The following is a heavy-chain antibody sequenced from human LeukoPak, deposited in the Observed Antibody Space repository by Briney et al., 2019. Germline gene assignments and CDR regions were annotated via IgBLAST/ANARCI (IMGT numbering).Heavy chain of an antibody. CDR1: GGSISSHY. Sequence: PSETLSLTCTVSGGSISSHYWSWIRQPPGKGREWSGYIYYSGSTNYNPSLKSRVTISVDTSKNQFSLKLSSVTAADTAVYYCARDSPMAGFDYWGQGTLVTVSS. CDR2: IYYSGST. V-gene: IGHV4-59*11. D-gene: IGHD5-24*01. J-gene: IGHJ4*02. CDR3: ARDSPMAGFDY.